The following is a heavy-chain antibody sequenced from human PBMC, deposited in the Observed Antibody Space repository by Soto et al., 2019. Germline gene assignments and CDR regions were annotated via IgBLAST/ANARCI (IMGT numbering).Heavy chain of an antibody. CDR1: GYSFTSYW. Sequence: PGESLKISCKGSGYSFTSYWISWVRQVPGKGLEWMGRIDPSDSYTNCSPSFQGHVTISADKSISTAYLQWSSLKASDTAMYYCARQSRGYPHGNWFDPWGQGTLVTVSS. CDR2: IDPSDSYT. CDR3: ARQSRGYPHGNWFDP. J-gene: IGHJ5*02. D-gene: IGHD5-18*01. V-gene: IGHV5-10-1*01.